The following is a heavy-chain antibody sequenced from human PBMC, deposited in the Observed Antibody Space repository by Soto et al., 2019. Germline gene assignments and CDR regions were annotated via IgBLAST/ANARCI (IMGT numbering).Heavy chain of an antibody. Sequence: EVQLLESGGGLVQPGGSLRLSCAVYGVPFSINAMSWVRQPPGKGLEWVSGISGSGTSTYYADSVKGRFTISRDNSKNTLYLQMNSLRAEDTAVYYCAKGLYDRSGYPGYWGQGTLVSASS. V-gene: IGHV3-23*01. CDR1: GVPFSINA. CDR2: ISGSGTST. J-gene: IGHJ4*02. D-gene: IGHD3-22*01. CDR3: AKGLYDRSGYPGY.